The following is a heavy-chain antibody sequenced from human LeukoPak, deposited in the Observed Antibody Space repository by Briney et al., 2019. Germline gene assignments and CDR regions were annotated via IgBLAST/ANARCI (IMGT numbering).Heavy chain of an antibody. CDR2: ISYDGSNK. D-gene: IGHD2-8*02. J-gene: IGHJ4*02. CDR1: GFTFSSYG. CDR3: ATYRQVLLPFES. V-gene: IGHV3-30*03. Sequence: PGRSLRLSCAASGFTFSSYGMHWVRQAPGKGLEWVAVISYDGSNKYYADSVKGRFTISRDNSKSTLSLQMNSLRAEDTAIYYCATYRQVLLPFESWGQGTLVTVSS.